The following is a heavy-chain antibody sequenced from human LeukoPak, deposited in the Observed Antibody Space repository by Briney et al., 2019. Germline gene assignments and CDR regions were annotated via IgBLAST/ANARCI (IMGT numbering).Heavy chain of an antibody. CDR1: GYTFTSYY. V-gene: IGHV1-46*01. Sequence: GASVKVSCKASGYTFTSYYMHWVRQAPGQGLEWMGIINPSGGSTSYAQKFQGRVTMTRDMSTSTVYMELSSLRSEDTAVYYCAREAVTIFALVQTQTTKSPHRFDPWGQGTLVTVSS. CDR3: AREAVTIFALVQTQTTKSPHRFDP. CDR2: INPSGGST. J-gene: IGHJ5*02. D-gene: IGHD3/OR15-3a*01.